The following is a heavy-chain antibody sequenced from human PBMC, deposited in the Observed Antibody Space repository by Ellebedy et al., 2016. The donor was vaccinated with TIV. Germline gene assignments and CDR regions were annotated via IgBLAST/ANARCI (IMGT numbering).Heavy chain of an antibody. Sequence: MPSETLSLTCAVYGGSFSGYYWSWIRQPPGKGLEWIGEINHSGSTNYNPSLKSRVTISVDTSKNQFSLKLSSVTAADTAVYYCARGRDSSSWYEAYYFDYWGQGTLVTVSS. V-gene: IGHV4-34*01. CDR1: GGSFSGYY. D-gene: IGHD6-13*01. J-gene: IGHJ4*02. CDR2: INHSGST. CDR3: ARGRDSSSWYEAYYFDY.